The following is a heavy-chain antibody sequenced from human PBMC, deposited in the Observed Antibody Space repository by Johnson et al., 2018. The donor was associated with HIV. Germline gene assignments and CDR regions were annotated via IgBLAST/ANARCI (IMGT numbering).Heavy chain of an antibody. Sequence: QVQLVESGGGLVQPGGSLRLSCAASGFSFSDYYMSWIRQAPGKGPEWVSYISSSGSTVYYADSVKGRFTISRDNAKNSLYLQMNSLRAEDTAVYYCARRSWAFDAFDIWGQGTMVTVSS. V-gene: IGHV3-11*04. CDR2: ISSSGSTV. J-gene: IGHJ3*02. CDR1: GFSFSDYY. CDR3: ARRSWAFDAFDI. D-gene: IGHD1-26*01.